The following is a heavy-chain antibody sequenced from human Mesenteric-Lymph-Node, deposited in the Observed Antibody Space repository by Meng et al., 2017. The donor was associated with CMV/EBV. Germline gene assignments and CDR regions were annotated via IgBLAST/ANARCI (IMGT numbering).Heavy chain of an antibody. CDR2: IRFDESKE. J-gene: IGHJ4*02. CDR1: GFMFSDDG. CDR3: TKEGGNHY. V-gene: IGHV3-30*02. D-gene: IGHD4-23*01. Sequence: GESLKISCAAYGFMFSDDGMHWVRQPPGKGLEWVAFIRFDESKESHADSVKGRFTISRDNSKNMLYLQMNSLRADDTAVYYCTKEGGNHYWGQGTLVTVSS.